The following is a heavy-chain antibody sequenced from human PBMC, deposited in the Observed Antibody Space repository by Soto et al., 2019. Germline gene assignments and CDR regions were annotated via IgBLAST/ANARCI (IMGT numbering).Heavy chain of an antibody. Sequence: SETLSLTCTVSGDSISSSTYYWGWIRQPPGKGLEWIGCIYHTGTTYYNLSLKSRVTISVDTSKNQFSLKLSSVTAADTAVYYCARPYFSSSSMFDYCGQRTLVTVSS. CDR1: GDSISSSTYY. J-gene: IGHJ4*02. D-gene: IGHD6-6*01. CDR3: ARPYFSSSSMFDY. V-gene: IGHV4-39*01. CDR2: IYHTGTT.